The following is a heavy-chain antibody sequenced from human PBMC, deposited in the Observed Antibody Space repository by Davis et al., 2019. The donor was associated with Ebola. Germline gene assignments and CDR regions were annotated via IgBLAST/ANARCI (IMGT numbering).Heavy chain of an antibody. CDR2: IYHSGST. CDR3: ARGYSGYRYMDV. J-gene: IGHJ6*02. D-gene: IGHD5-12*01. Sequence: GSLRLSCAVSGGSISSSNWWSWVRQPPGKGLEWIGEIYHSGSTNYNPSLKSRVTISVDKSKNQFSLKLSSVTAADTAVYYCARGYSGYRYMDVWGQGTAVTVSS. CDR1: GGSISSSNW. V-gene: IGHV4-4*02.